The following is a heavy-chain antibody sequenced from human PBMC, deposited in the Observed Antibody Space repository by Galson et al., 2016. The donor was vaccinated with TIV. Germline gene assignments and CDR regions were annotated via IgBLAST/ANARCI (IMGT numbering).Heavy chain of an antibody. CDR3: AREGGTYFDSYYYGMVV. V-gene: IGHV3-30*07. CDR2: ISYDASNK. D-gene: IGHD1-26*01. J-gene: IGHJ6*02. Sequence: SLRLSCAASEFTFSAYAMHWVRQAPGKGPEWVAIISYDASNKYYADSVKGRFTISRDNSKYTLYLQMNSLRAEDTAVYYCAREGGTYFDSYYYGMVVWGQGTRV. CDR1: EFTFSAYA.